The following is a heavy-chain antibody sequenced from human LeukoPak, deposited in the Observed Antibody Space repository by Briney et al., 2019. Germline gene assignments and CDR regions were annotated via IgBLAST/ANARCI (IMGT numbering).Heavy chain of an antibody. Sequence: GGSLRLSCAASGFTFGSYAMHWVCQAPGKGLEYVSAISSNGGSTYYANSVKGRFTISRDNSKNTLYLQMGSLRAEDMAVYYCAKERYFDWLFTFDYWGQGTLVTVSS. CDR2: ISSNGGST. CDR3: AKERYFDWLFTFDY. D-gene: IGHD3-9*01. CDR1: GFTFGSYA. J-gene: IGHJ4*02. V-gene: IGHV3-64*01.